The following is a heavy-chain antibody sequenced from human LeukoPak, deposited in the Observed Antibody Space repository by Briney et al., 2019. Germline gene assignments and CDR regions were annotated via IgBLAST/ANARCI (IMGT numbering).Heavy chain of an antibody. D-gene: IGHD1-26*01. CDR1: GFTFSSYW. CDR2: IKQDGSEK. CDR3: ARGGTTRARGHFVY. V-gene: IGHV3-7*01. J-gene: IGHJ4*02. Sequence: GGSLRLSCAASGFTFSSYWMSWVRQAPGKGLEWVANIKQDGSEKYYVDSVKGRFTISRDNAKNSLYLQMNSLRAEDTAVYYCARGGTTRARGHFVYWGQGTPVTVSS.